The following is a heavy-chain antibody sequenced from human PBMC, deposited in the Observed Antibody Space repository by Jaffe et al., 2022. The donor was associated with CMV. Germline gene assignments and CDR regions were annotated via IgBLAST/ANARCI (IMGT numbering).Heavy chain of an antibody. V-gene: IGHV4-59*08. CDR3: ARLSSGPSY. CDR2: ISYTGST. J-gene: IGHJ4*02. D-gene: IGHD6-19*01. Sequence: QVQLQESGPGLVKPSETLSLTCTVSGDSLSGYYWSWIRQPPKGLEWIGYISYTGSTKYNPSLKSRVTISVDTSKNQFSLKLSSVTVADTAVYYCARLSSGPSYWGQGTLVTVSS. CDR1: GDSLSGYY.